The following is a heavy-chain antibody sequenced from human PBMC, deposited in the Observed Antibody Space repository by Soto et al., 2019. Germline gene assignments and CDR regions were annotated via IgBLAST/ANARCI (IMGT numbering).Heavy chain of an antibody. Sequence: SETRSLACTVSGGAISTYYWSWIRQAPGKGLEWIGYIFYNGNTNYNPSLKSRVTMSVDTSKNQFSLKMSSVSAADTAVYYCAREIAYSSSSSYWFDPWGQGTQVTVSS. D-gene: IGHD6-6*01. CDR3: AREIAYSSSSSYWFDP. CDR1: GGAISTYY. CDR2: IFYNGNT. V-gene: IGHV4-59*12. J-gene: IGHJ5*02.